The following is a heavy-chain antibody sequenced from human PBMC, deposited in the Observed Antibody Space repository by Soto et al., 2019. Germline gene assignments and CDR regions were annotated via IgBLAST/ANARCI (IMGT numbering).Heavy chain of an antibody. CDR1: GGSISSGGYY. Sequence: PSETLSLTCTVSGGSISSGGYYWSWIRQHPGKGLEWIGYIYYSGSTYYNPSLKSRVTISVDTSKNQFSLKLSSVTAADTAVYYCARDFQGDFWSGPRNWFDPWGPGTLVTVSS. CDR2: IYYSGST. D-gene: IGHD3-3*01. CDR3: ARDFQGDFWSGPRNWFDP. V-gene: IGHV4-31*03. J-gene: IGHJ5*02.